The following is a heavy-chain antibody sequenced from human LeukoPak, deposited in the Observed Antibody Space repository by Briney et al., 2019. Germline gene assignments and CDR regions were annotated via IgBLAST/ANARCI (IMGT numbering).Heavy chain of an antibody. CDR3: AKDRGLRFDY. D-gene: IGHD4-17*01. CDR2: ISYDGSNK. J-gene: IGHJ4*02. CDR1: GFTFSSYG. Sequence: GRSLRLSCAASGFTFSSYGMHWVRQAPGKGLEWVAVISYDGSNKYYADSVKGRFTISRDNSKNTLYLQMNSLRAEDTAVYYCAKDRGLRFDYWGQGTLVTVFS. V-gene: IGHV3-30*18.